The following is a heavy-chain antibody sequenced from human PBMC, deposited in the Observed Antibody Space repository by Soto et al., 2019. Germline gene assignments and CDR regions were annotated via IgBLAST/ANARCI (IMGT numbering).Heavy chain of an antibody. Sequence: SETLSLTCTVSGGSISSGGYYWSWIRQHPGKGLEWIGYIYYSGSTYYNPSLKSRVTISVDTSKNQFSLKLSSVTAADTAVYYCARLRKDYSRGRSQNYYYYYYMDVWGKGTTVTVSS. CDR2: IYYSGST. J-gene: IGHJ6*03. CDR3: ARLRKDYSRGRSQNYYYYYYMDV. D-gene: IGHD4-4*01. CDR1: GGSISSGGYY. V-gene: IGHV4-31*03.